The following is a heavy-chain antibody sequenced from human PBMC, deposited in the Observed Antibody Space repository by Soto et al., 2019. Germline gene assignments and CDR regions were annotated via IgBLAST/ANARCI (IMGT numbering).Heavy chain of an antibody. CDR3: ARSPGIAAAFDY. CDR2: ISYDGINK. D-gene: IGHD6-13*01. CDR1: GFTFSSYA. J-gene: IGHJ4*02. Sequence: EGSLRLSCAASGFTFSSYAMHWVRQAPGRGLEWVAVISYDGINKYYADSVKGRFTISRDNSKNTLYLQMNSLRAEDTAVYYCARSPGIAAAFDYWGQGTLVTVSS. V-gene: IGHV3-30-3*01.